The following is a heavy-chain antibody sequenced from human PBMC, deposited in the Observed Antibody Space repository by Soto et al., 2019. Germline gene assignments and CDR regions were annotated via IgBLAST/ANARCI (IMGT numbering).Heavy chain of an antibody. CDR3: ASPSQAYSSGSFDY. CDR2: IYSGGST. J-gene: IGHJ4*02. CDR1: RFSVLSNY. D-gene: IGHD6-19*01. Sequence: GGSLILSCATPRFSVLSNYLSWVPWASRAGLKWVSVIYSGGSTYFAVSVKGRFTISRHNSKNTLYLHMNSLRAEDTAVYYCASPSQAYSSGSFDYWGQGP. V-gene: IGHV3-53*04.